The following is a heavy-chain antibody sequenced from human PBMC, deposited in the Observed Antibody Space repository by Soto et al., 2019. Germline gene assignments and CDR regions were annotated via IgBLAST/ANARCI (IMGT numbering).Heavy chain of an antibody. CDR3: ARGIAAAGYDY. J-gene: IGHJ4*02. CDR1: GGSISSGGYY. D-gene: IGHD6-13*01. Sequence: SETLSLTCTVSGGSISSGGYYWSWIRQHPGKGLEWIGYIYYSGSTYYNPSLKSRVTISVDTSKNQFSLKLSSVTAADTAVYYCARGIAAAGYDYWGQCTMVTVSS. V-gene: IGHV4-31*03. CDR2: IYYSGST.